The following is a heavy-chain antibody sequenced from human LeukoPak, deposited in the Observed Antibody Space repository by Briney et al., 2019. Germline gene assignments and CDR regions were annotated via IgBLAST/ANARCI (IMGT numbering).Heavy chain of an antibody. V-gene: IGHV3-30*04. CDR3: ARGTLNIPGEHGAFDY. J-gene: IGHJ4*02. Sequence: GGSLRLSCAASGFTFSSYAMHWDRQAPGKGLEWVAVILYVGSNKYYADSVKGRFTISRDNAKNSIYLQMNSLRAEDTAVYYCARGTLNIPGEHGAFDYWGQGNLVTVSS. CDR1: GFTFSSYA. D-gene: IGHD1-14*01. CDR2: ILYVGSNK.